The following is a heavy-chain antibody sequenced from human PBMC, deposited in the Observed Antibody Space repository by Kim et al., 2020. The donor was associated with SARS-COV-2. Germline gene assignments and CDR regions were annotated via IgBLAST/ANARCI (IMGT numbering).Heavy chain of an antibody. D-gene: IGHD6-19*01. J-gene: IGHJ4*02. Sequence: DYAAPVKGRFTSSRDDSKNTLYLQMNSLKTEDTAVYYCTTQGIAVAGFDYWGQGTLVTVSS. CDR3: TTQGIAVAGFDY. V-gene: IGHV3-15*01.